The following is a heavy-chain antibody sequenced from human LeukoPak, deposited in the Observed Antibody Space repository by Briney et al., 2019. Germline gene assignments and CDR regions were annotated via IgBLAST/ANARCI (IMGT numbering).Heavy chain of an antibody. J-gene: IGHJ4*02. CDR3: AKDHGYCSSTSCFFDY. CDR1: GFTVSSKH. D-gene: IGHD2-2*01. CDR2: IFGGGST. V-gene: IGHV3-53*01. Sequence: GGSLRLSCAASGFTVSSKHMSWVRQAPGKGLEWVSIIFGGGSTYHAESVKGRFSISRDISKNTLYLQMNSLRAEDTAVYYCAKDHGYCSSTSCFFDYWGQGTLVTVSS.